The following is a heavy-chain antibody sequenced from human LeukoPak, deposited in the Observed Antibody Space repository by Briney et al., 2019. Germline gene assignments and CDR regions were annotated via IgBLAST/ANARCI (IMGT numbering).Heavy chain of an antibody. CDR1: GYTFTGYY. CDR2: INPNGGGT. Sequence: ASVKFSCKASGYTFTGYYMHWVRQAPGQGLEWMGWINPNGGGTNYAQKFQGWVTMTRDTSISTAYMELSRLRSDDTAVYYCAREYRVPARRSPGYAYDYWGQGTLVTVSS. V-gene: IGHV1-2*04. CDR3: AREYRVPARRSPGYAYDY. J-gene: IGHJ4*02. D-gene: IGHD5-12*01.